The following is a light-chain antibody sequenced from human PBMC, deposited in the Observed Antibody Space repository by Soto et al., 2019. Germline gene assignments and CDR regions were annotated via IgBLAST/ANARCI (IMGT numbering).Light chain of an antibody. CDR3: QQADSFPLT. Sequence: DIQMTQSPSSVSASVGDRVFITCRASQDISSWLAWYQQKPGKAPKLLIYATSRLQSGVPSRFSGSTSGTDFTLTISSLQPEDFATYYCQQADSFPLTFGGGTKXEIK. J-gene: IGKJ4*01. CDR2: ATS. CDR1: QDISSW. V-gene: IGKV1D-12*01.